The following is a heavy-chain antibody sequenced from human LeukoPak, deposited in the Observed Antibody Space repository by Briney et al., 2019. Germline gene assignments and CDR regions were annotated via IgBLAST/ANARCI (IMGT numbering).Heavy chain of an antibody. CDR2: IYHSGST. D-gene: IGHD6-6*01. J-gene: IGHJ4*02. V-gene: IGHV4-38-2*01. Sequence: SETLSLTCAVSGYSISSGYYWGWIRQPPGKGLEWIGSIYHSGSTYYSPSLKSRVTISVDTSKNQFSLKLSSVTAADTAVYYCARQGGGAARVFDYWGQGTLVTVSS. CDR3: ARQGGGAARVFDY. CDR1: GYSISSGYY.